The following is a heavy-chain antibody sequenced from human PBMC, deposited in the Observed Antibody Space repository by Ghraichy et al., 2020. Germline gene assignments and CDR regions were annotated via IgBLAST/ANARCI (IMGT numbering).Heavy chain of an antibody. Sequence: SETLSLTCTVSGASISSPDFYWSWIRQPPGKGLEWIGYIYHSGTTFYNPSLKSRVTISVDTSKNQFSLKLSSVTAADTAVFYCARVNSHDTYDSYYVFDYWGQGTLVTVSS. V-gene: IGHV4-30-4*01. D-gene: IGHD3-22*01. CDR1: GASISSPDFY. J-gene: IGHJ4*02. CDR2: IYHSGTT. CDR3: ARVNSHDTYDSYYVFDY.